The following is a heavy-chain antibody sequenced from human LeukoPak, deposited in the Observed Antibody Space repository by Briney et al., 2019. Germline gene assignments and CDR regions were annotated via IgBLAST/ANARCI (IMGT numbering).Heavy chain of an antibody. D-gene: IGHD4-11*01. CDR2: IWYDGSKK. Sequence: PGGSLRLSCAASGFTFSSSAMSWVRQAPIKGLEWVAVIWYDGSKKYYADSVKGRFTISRDDSKNTVYLQMDSLRAEDTAMYYCARDRGDYSDYSDFFDAWGQGTLVTFSS. V-gene: IGHV3-33*08. CDR1: GFTFSSSA. CDR3: ARDRGDYSDYSDFFDA. J-gene: IGHJ4*02.